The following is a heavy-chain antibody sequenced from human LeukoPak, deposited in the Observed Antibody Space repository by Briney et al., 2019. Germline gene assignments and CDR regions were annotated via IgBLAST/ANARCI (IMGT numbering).Heavy chain of an antibody. D-gene: IGHD3-22*01. V-gene: IGHV1-69*05. CDR3: ARAAYYDSSGYPYYFDY. J-gene: IGHJ4*02. Sequence: AASVKVSCKASGGTFSSYATSWVRQAPGQGLEWMGGIIPIFGTANYAQKFQSRVTITTDESTSTAYMELSSLRSEDTAVYYCARAAYYDSSGYPYYFDYWGQGTLVTVSS. CDR2: IIPIFGTA. CDR1: GGTFSSYA.